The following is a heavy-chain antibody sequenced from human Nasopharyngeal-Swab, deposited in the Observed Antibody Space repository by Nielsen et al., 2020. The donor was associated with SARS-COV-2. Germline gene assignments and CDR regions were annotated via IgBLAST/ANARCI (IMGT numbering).Heavy chain of an antibody. CDR3: ARDSRMSLYYYVDV. J-gene: IGHJ6*03. CDR1: GGSISSGGYY. Sequence: SETLSLTCTVSGGSISSGGYYWSWIRQHPGKGLEWIGYIYYSGSTNYNPSLKSRVTISLDTSKNQFSLRLSSVTAADTAVYFCARDSRMSLYYYVDVWGKGTTVTVSS. V-gene: IGHV4-61*08. CDR2: IYYSGST.